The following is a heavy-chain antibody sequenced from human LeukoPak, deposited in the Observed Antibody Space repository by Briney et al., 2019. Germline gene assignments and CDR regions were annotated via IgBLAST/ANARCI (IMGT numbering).Heavy chain of an antibody. CDR3: ARERKDPTYYYDSSGYPLDYGMDV. J-gene: IGHJ6*02. CDR2: IYHSGST. CDR1: GGSISSSNW. V-gene: IGHV4-4*02. Sequence: TSETLSLTCALSGGSISSSNWWSWVRQPPGKGLEWIGEIYHSGSTNYNPSLKSRVTISVDKSKNQFSLKLTSVTAADTAVYYCARERKDPTYYYDSSGYPLDYGMDVWGQGTTVTVSS. D-gene: IGHD3-22*01.